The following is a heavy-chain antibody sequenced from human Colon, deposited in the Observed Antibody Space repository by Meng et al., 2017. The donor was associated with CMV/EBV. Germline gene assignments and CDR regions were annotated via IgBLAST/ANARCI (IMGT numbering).Heavy chain of an antibody. D-gene: IGHD2-2*01. CDR1: GFNFNYHT. J-gene: IGHJ4*02. V-gene: IGHV3-30-3*01. CDR3: ARVERYCRGTTCYGPYYFDS. CDR2: ISYDGTTK. Sequence: GESLKISCAASGFNFNYHTIHWVRQAPGKGLEWVSLISYDGTTKYYADSVKGRFTISRDNAKNSLYLQMNSLRAEDTAVYYCARVERYCRGTTCYGPYYFDSWGQGTLVTVSS.